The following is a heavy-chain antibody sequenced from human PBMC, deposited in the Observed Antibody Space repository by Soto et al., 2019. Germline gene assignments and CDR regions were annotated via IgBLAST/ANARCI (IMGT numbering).Heavy chain of an antibody. V-gene: IGHV4-39*01. J-gene: IGHJ6*02. CDR3: ARHMGSYSSSWYVFYYGMDV. CDR1: GGSISSSSYY. D-gene: IGHD6-13*01. Sequence: SETLSLTCTVSGGSISSSSYYWGWIRQPPGKGLEWIGSIYYSGSTYYNPSLKSRVTISVDTSKNQFSLKLGSVTAADTAVYYCARHMGSYSSSWYVFYYGMDVWGQGTTVT. CDR2: IYYSGST.